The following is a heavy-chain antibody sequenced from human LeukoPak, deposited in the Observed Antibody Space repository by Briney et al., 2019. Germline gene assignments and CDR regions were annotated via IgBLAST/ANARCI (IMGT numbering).Heavy chain of an antibody. CDR3: AKEMGATNYFEY. CDR1: GFTFSSYG. J-gene: IGHJ4*02. V-gene: IGHV3-30*02. Sequence: PGGSLRLSCAASGFTFSSYGMHWVRQAPGKGLEWVAFIRYDGSNKYYADSVKGRFTISRDSSKNTLYLQMNSLRAEDTAVYYCAKEMGATNYFEYWGQGTLVTVSS. D-gene: IGHD1-26*01. CDR2: IRYDGSNK.